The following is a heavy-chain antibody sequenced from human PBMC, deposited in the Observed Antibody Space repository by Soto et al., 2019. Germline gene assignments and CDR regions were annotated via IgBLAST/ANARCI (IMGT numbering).Heavy chain of an antibody. CDR3: ARATYYYGSSGYQYYFDF. CDR2: LYYSGNT. V-gene: IGHV4-59*01. CDR1: GGSISGYF. D-gene: IGHD3-22*01. Sequence: SETLSLTCTVSGGSISGYFWSWIRQPPGKGLEFIGYLYYSGNTNYNPSLKSRVTISVDSTKNQLSLKLSSVTAADTAVYYCARATYYYGSSGYQYYFDFWGQGALVTVSS. J-gene: IGHJ4*02.